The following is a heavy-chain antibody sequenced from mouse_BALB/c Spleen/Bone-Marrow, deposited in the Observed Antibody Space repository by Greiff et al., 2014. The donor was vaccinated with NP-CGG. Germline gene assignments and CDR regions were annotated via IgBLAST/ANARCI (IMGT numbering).Heavy chain of an antibody. CDR2: ISNLAYSI. J-gene: IGHJ3*01. CDR3: ARDHDYGGFAY. Sequence: EVKLMESGGGLVQPGGSRKLSCAASGFTFSDYGMAWVRQAPGKGPEWVAFISNLAYSIYYADTVTGRFTISRENAKNTLYLEMSSLRSEDTAMYYCARDHDYGGFAYWGQGTLVTVSA. CDR1: GFTFSDYG. V-gene: IGHV5-15*02. D-gene: IGHD2-4*01.